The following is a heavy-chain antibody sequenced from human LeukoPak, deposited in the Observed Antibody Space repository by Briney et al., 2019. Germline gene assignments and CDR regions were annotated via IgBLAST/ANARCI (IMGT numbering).Heavy chain of an antibody. V-gene: IGHV3-66*02. CDR3: ARSYSSGWYYFDY. J-gene: IGHJ4*02. Sequence: GGSLRLSCAASGFTVSSNYMSWVRQAPGKGLEWVSVIYSGGSTYYADSVKGRFTISRDNSKDTLYLQMNSLRAEDTAVYYCARSYSSGWYYFDYWGQGTLVTVSS. CDR1: GFTVSSNY. D-gene: IGHD6-19*01. CDR2: IYSGGST.